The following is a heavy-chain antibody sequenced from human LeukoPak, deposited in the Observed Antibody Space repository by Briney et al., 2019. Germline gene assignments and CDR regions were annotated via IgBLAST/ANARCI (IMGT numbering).Heavy chain of an antibody. V-gene: IGHV4-59*01. Sequence: SETLSLTCTVSSGSISSYYWSWIRQPPGKGLEWIGYIYYSGSTNYNPSLKSRVTISVDTSKNQFSLKLSSVTAADPAVYYCARGIGGKEDYWGQGTLVTVSS. CDR3: ARGIGGKEDY. CDR2: IYYSGST. J-gene: IGHJ4*02. CDR1: SGSISSYY. D-gene: IGHD1-26*01.